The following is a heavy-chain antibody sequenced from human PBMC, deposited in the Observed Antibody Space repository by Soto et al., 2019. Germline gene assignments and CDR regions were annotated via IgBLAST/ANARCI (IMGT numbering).Heavy chain of an antibody. CDR2: ISSSGSTI. Sequence: GGSLRLSCAASGFTFSDYYMSWIRQAPGKGLEWVSYISSSGSTIYYADSVKCRFAISRDNSKKSLYLQMNSLRADDTAVYYCARECVDTVTSITIPFDYWGQGALVTVSS. J-gene: IGHJ4*02. D-gene: IGHD5-12*01. CDR3: ARECVDTVTSITIPFDY. CDR1: GFTFSDYY. V-gene: IGHV3-11*04.